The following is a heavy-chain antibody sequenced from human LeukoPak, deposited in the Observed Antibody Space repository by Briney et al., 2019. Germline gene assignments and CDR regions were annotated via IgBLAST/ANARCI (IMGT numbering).Heavy chain of an antibody. J-gene: IGHJ4*02. D-gene: IGHD6-13*01. CDR2: ISSSSSTI. CDR1: GFTFSGYS. CDR3: AIIPRAAAGPSARSPFHY. Sequence: GGSLRLSCAASGFTFSGYSMNWVRQAPGKGLEWVSYISSSSSTIYYADSVKGRFTISRDNAKNSLYLQMNSLRAEDTAVYYCAIIPRAAAGPSARSPFHYWGQGTLVTVSS. V-gene: IGHV3-48*04.